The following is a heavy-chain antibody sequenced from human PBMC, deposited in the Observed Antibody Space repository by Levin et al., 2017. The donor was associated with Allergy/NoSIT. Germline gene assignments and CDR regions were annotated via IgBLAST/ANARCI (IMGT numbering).Heavy chain of an antibody. Sequence: GESLKISCKGSGYSFTSYWIGWVRQMPGKGLEWMGIIYPGDSDTRYSPSFQGQVTISADKSISTAYLQWSSLKASDTAMYYCARRLPYCSGGSCYRPYAFDIWGQGTMVTVSS. CDR3: ARRLPYCSGGSCYRPYAFDI. D-gene: IGHD2-15*01. J-gene: IGHJ3*02. CDR1: GYSFTSYW. CDR2: IYPGDSDT. V-gene: IGHV5-51*01.